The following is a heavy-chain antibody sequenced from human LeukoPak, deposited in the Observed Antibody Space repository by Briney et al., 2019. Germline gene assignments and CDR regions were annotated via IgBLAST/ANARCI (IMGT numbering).Heavy chain of an antibody. Sequence: SVKVSCKASGGTFSSYAISWVRQAPGQGLEWMGGIIPIFGTANYAQKFQGRVTITADESTSTAYMELSSLRSEDTAVYYCARLPYRDGVAQDYWGQGTLVTVSS. CDR2: IIPIFGTA. CDR3: ARLPYRDGVAQDY. D-gene: IGHD3-16*02. CDR1: GGTFSSYA. J-gene: IGHJ4*02. V-gene: IGHV1-69*01.